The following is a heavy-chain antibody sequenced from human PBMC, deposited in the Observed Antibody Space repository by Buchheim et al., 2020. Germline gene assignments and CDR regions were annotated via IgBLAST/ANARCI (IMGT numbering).Heavy chain of an antibody. CDR2: IWSDGSNK. Sequence: QVQLVESGGGVVQPGRSLRLSCAASGFTFSDYGMYWVRQAPGKGPEWVATIWSDGSNKYYADSVKGRFTISRDNSKNTLYFQMNSLTAEDSAFYYCARDRVVGSTTYWFDPWGQGTL. D-gene: IGHD1-26*01. CDR3: ARDRVVGSTTYWFDP. J-gene: IGHJ5*02. V-gene: IGHV3-33*01. CDR1: GFTFSDYG.